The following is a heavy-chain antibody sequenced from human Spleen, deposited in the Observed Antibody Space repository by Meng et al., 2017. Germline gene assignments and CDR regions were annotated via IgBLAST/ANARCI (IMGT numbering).Heavy chain of an antibody. Sequence: SLKISCAASGFTFDDYAMHWVRRAPGKGLEWVSGISWNSGSIGYADSVKGRFTISRDNAKTSLYLQMNSLRAEVTALYYCAKDIVGGGYCSDWYGGTWDYYGMDVWGQGTTVTVSS. D-gene: IGHD6-19*01. CDR1: GFTFDDYA. J-gene: IGHJ6*02. CDR3: AKDIVGGGYCSDWYGGTWDYYGMDV. CDR2: ISWNSGSI. V-gene: IGHV3-9*01.